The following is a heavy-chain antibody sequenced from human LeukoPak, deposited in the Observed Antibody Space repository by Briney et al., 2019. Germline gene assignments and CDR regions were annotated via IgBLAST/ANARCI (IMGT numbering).Heavy chain of an antibody. CDR1: GGSINNYY. J-gene: IGHJ4*02. V-gene: IGHV4-4*07. D-gene: IGHD3-10*01. CDR2: IYTRGST. CDR3: ARATSEYYYGYYFDY. Sequence: SETLSLTCTVSGGSINNYYWSWIRQPAGKGLEWIGRIYTRGSTNYNPSLKSRVTISVDTSKNQFSLKLSSVTAADMAVYYCARATSEYYYGYYFDYWGQGTLVTVSS.